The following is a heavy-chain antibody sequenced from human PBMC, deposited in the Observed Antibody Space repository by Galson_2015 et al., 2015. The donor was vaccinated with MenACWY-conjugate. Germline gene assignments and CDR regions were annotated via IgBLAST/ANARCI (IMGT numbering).Heavy chain of an antibody. J-gene: IGHJ4*02. Sequence: SVKVSCKASGYTFTTSYTHWMRQAPGQGLEWMGRIDLGSGGTDFAQKFQGSVTMTRDTSISTGYMEFSRLRSDDTAVYYCAREDMIRGSGYDFVFWGQGTLVTVS. CDR3: AREDMIRGSGYDFVF. CDR2: IDLGSGGT. D-gene: IGHD5-12*01. CDR1: GYTFTTSY. V-gene: IGHV1-2*06.